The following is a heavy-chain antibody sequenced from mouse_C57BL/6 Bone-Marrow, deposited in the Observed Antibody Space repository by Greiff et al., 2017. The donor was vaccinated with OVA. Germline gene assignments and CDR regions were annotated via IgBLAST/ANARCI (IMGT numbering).Heavy chain of an antibody. CDR1: GFNIKDDY. Sequence: VQLQQSGAELVRPGASVKLSCTASGFNIKDDYMHWVKQRPEQGLEWIGWIDPENGDTEYASKFQGKATITADTSSNTAYLQLSSLTSEDTAVDYCTTNTTVVAPDDWGQGTTLTVSS. V-gene: IGHV14-4*01. J-gene: IGHJ2*01. CDR3: TTNTTVVAPDD. D-gene: IGHD1-1*01. CDR2: IDPENGDT.